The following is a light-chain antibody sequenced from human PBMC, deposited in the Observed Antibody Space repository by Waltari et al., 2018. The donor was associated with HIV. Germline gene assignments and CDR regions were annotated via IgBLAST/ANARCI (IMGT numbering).Light chain of an antibody. CDR1: QTIDNY. Sequence: DIQMTQSPSSLSASVGDRVPITCRASQTIDNYLNWYQQKPGKAPKVLIYAASSLQSGVPSRFSASGTGTVFTLTINTLQPEDVATYYCQQSYSYPRTFGPGTKVDVK. J-gene: IGKJ3*01. V-gene: IGKV1-39*01. CDR3: QQSYSYPRT. CDR2: AAS.